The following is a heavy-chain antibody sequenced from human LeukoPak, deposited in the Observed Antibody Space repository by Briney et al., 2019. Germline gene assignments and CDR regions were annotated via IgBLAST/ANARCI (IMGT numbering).Heavy chain of an antibody. V-gene: IGHV3-53*01. CDR2: IYSGGST. CDR1: GFNVGDND. J-gene: IGHJ5*02. Sequence: GGSLRLSCAASGFNVGDNDMSWVREAPGKGLEWVSVIYSGGSTSYADSVKGRFSISRDNSKNTLYLQMNSLRAEETAVYYCARGPRGFDPWGQGTLVTVSS. CDR3: ARGPRGFDP.